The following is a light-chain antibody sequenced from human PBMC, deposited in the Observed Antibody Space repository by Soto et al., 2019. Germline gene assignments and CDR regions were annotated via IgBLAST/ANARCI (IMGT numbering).Light chain of an antibody. CDR2: DAS. CDR3: QQYNSYSPT. V-gene: IGKV1-5*01. Sequence: DLQMTQSPSTLSASVGDRVTITCRASQSISSWLAWYQQKPGKAPKLLIYDASSLESGVPSRFSGSGSGTEFTLPISSLQPDDFATYYCQQYNSYSPTFGQGTKVEIK. J-gene: IGKJ1*01. CDR1: QSISSW.